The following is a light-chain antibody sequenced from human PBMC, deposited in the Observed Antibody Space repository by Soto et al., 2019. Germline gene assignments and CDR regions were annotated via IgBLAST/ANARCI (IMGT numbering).Light chain of an antibody. J-gene: IGLJ2*01. CDR3: QLSYGATRL. Sequence: QAVVTQEPSLTVSPGGTVTLTCASNTGTVTSTHYANWFQQKPGQPPRALIYSTTHTYSCTPARFAGSLLGGKAALTLSGVQPDDEADYYCQLSYGATRLFGGGTKLTVL. CDR1: TGTVTSTHY. V-gene: IGLV7-43*01. CDR2: STT.